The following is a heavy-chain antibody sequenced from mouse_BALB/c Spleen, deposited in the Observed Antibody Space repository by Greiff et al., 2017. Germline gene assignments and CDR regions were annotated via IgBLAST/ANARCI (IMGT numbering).Heavy chain of an antibody. D-gene: IGHD1-1*01. CDR1: GFTFSSYA. J-gene: IGHJ2*01. Sequence: EVKLMESGGGLVKPGGSLKLSCAASGFTFSSYAMSWVRQTPEKRLEWVASISSGGSTYYPDSVKGRFTISRDNARNILYLQMSSLRSEDTAMYYCARYYYGSSYVFDYWGQGTTLTVSS. CDR2: ISSGGST. CDR3: ARYYYGSSYVFDY. V-gene: IGHV5-6-5*01.